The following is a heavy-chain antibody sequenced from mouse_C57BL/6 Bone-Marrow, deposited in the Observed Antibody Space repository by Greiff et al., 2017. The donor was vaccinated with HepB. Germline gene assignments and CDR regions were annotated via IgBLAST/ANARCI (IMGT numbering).Heavy chain of an antibody. Sequence: VQLQQPGAELVRPGTSVKLSCKASGYTFTSYWMHWVKQRPEQGLEWIGWIDPENGDTEYASKFQGKATITADTSSNTAYLQLSSLTSEDTAVYYCTTYYGNYWFAYWGQGTLVTVSA. CDR1: GYTFTSYW. CDR2: IDPENGDT. J-gene: IGHJ3*01. CDR3: TTYYGNYWFAY. D-gene: IGHD2-1*01. V-gene: IGHV14-4*01.